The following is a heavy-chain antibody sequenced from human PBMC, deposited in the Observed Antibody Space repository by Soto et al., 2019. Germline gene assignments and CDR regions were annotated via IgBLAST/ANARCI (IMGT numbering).Heavy chain of an antibody. CDR3: ARTYSSSYSRYPVYSGMDV. Sequence: QVQLQESGPGLVKPSETLSLTCTVSGDSISSYFWSWIRQPPGKGLEWIGCVYHSGSTNYSPSLKRRVSISVDPSKNPFSLRLTSVTAADTVVYYCARTYSSSYSRYPVYSGMDVWGQGTTVTVSS. CDR2: VYHSGST. J-gene: IGHJ6*02. D-gene: IGHD3-22*01. CDR1: GDSISSYF. V-gene: IGHV4-59*01.